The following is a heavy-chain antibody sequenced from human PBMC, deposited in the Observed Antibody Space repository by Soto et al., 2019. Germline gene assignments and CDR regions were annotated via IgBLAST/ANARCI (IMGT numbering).Heavy chain of an antibody. Sequence: GGSLRLSCAASGFTVGSTYMSWVRQAPGKGLEWVSVFYSDGSTYYADSVKGRFTISRDNSKNTLYLQMNSLRAEDTAVYYCARDGVGATTFFGFLDYWGQGTLVTVSS. CDR3: ARDGVGATTFFGFLDY. D-gene: IGHD1-26*01. CDR1: GFTVGSTY. J-gene: IGHJ4*02. CDR2: FYSDGST. V-gene: IGHV3-66*01.